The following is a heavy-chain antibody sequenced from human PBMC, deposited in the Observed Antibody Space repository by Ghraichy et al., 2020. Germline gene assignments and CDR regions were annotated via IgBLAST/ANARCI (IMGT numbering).Heavy chain of an antibody. CDR3: ARGRFVPAAMVGYYYYYGMDV. J-gene: IGHJ6*02. V-gene: IGHV4-4*07. CDR1: GDSISSYY. CDR2: IYTSGST. Sequence: SETLSLTCIVSGDSISSYYWSWIRQPAGKGLEWIGRIYTSGSTNYNPSLKSRVTMSVDTSKNQFSLKLSSVTAADTAVYYCARGRFVPAAMVGYYYYYGMDVWGQGTTVTVSS. D-gene: IGHD2-2*01.